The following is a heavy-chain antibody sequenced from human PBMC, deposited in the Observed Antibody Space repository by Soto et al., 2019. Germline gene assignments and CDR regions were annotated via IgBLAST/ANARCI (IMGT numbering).Heavy chain of an antibody. CDR2: ISSSSSYI. CDR1: GFTFSSDS. V-gene: IGHV3-21*04. Sequence: PGGSLRLSCAASGFTFSSDSMNWVRQAPGKGLEWVSSISSSSSYIYYADSVKGRFTISRDNAKNSLYLQMNSLRAEDTALYYCARAQTYYDSSGYYAPGYWGQGTLVTVSS. CDR3: ARAQTYYDSSGYYAPGY. D-gene: IGHD3-22*01. J-gene: IGHJ4*02.